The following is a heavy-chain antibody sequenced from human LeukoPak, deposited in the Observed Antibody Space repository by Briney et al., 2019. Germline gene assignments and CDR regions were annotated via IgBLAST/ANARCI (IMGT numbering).Heavy chain of an antibody. CDR3: ARVLTGYYDSSGYNNWFDP. D-gene: IGHD3-22*01. CDR1: GGSISSYY. J-gene: IGHJ5*02. CDR2: IYTSGST. Sequence: PSETLSLTCTVSGGSISSYYWSWIRQPAGKGLEWIGRIYTSGSTNYNPSLKSRVAMSVDTSKNQFSLKLSFVTAADTAVYYCARVLTGYYDSSGYNNWFDPWGQGTLVTVSS. V-gene: IGHV4-4*07.